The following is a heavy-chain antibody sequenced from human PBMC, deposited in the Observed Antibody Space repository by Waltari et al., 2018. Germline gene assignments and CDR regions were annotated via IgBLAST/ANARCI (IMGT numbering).Heavy chain of an antibody. D-gene: IGHD6-13*01. V-gene: IGHV1-69*05. CDR3: AETWNYSSSWYGVQGRYYGMDV. CDR2: IIPIFGTA. CDR1: GGTFSSYA. J-gene: IGHJ6*02. Sequence: QVQLVQSGAEVKKPGSSVKVSCKASGGTFSSYAISWVRQAPGQGLEWMGGIIPIFGTANYAQKFQGRVTITTDESTSTAYMELSSLRSEDTAVYYCAETWNYSSSWYGVQGRYYGMDVWGQGTTVTVSS.